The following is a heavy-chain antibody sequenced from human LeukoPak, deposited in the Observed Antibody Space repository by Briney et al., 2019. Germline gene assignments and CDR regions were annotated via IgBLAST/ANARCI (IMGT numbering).Heavy chain of an antibody. Sequence: SETLSLTCAVYGGSFSGYYWSWIRQPPGKGLEWIGEINHSGSTNYNPSLKSRVTISVGTSKNQFSLKLSSVTAADTAVYYCARSLRSSGSYYFRPLGYMDVWGKGTTVTVSS. D-gene: IGHD3-10*01. CDR1: GGSFSGYY. CDR2: INHSGST. CDR3: ARSLRSSGSYYFRPLGYMDV. V-gene: IGHV4-34*01. J-gene: IGHJ6*03.